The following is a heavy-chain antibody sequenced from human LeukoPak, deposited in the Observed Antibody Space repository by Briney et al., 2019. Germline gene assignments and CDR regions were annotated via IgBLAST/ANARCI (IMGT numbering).Heavy chain of an antibody. D-gene: IGHD1-1*01. V-gene: IGHV4-38-2*02. CDR2: IYHSGST. J-gene: IGHJ5*02. CDR3: APTLQRRGGYWFDP. Sequence: KPSETLSLTCTVSGYSISSGYYWGWIRQPPGKGLEWIGSIYHSGSTYYNPSLKSRVTISVDTSKNQFSLKLSSVTAADTAVYYCAPTLQRRGGYWFDPWGQGTLVTVSS. CDR1: GYSISSGYY.